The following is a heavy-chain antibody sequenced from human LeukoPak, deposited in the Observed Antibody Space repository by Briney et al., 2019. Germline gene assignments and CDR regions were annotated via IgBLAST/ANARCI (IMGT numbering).Heavy chain of an antibody. D-gene: IGHD2-2*01. V-gene: IGHV3-74*01. CDR1: GFTFSGYW. CDR3: ARITSRDYFDY. Sequence: PGGSLRLSCEASGFTFSGYWMYWVRQAPGKGLVWVSRINGDGASTIYADSVKGRFTISRDNAKNTLYLQMSSLRAEDTAVYYCARITSRDYFDYWGQGTLVTVSS. CDR2: INGDGAST. J-gene: IGHJ4*02.